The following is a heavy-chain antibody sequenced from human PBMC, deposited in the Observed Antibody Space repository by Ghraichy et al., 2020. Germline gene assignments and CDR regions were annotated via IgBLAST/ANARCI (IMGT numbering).Heavy chain of an antibody. Sequence: SETLSLTCTVSGGSISSYYWSWIRQPAGKGLEWIGRIYTSGSTNYNPSLKSRVTMSVDTSKNQFSLKLSSVTAADTAVYYCARDGEGGVGATLPGAFDIWGQGTMVTVSS. CDR3: ARDGEGGVGATLPGAFDI. V-gene: IGHV4-4*07. J-gene: IGHJ3*02. D-gene: IGHD1-26*01. CDR2: IYTSGST. CDR1: GGSISSYY.